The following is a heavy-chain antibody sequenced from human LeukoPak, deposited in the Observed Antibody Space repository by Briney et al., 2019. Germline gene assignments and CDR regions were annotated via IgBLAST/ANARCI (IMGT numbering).Heavy chain of an antibody. CDR1: GFIVSNNY. V-gene: IGHV3-66*01. CDR2: IYSGGNT. CDR3: AKVAEVGAAGYYYYMDV. Sequence: GGSLRLSRAASGFIVSNNYMNWVRQAPGKGLEWVSVIYSGGNTYYADSVKGRFTISRDSSKNTLYLQMNGLRAEDTAVYYCAKVAEVGAAGYYYYMDVWGKRTTVTISS. J-gene: IGHJ6*03. D-gene: IGHD2-15*01.